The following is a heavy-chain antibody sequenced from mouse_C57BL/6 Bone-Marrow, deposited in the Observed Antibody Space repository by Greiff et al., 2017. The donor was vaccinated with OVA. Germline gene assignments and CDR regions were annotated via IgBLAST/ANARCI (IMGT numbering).Heavy chain of an antibody. V-gene: IGHV1-69*01. J-gene: IGHJ2*01. D-gene: IGHD1-1*01. Sequence: QVQLQQPGAELVMPGASVKLSCKASGYTFTSYWMHWVKQRPGQGLEWIVEIDPSDSYTNYNQKFKGKSTLTVDKSSSTAYMQLSSLTSEDSAVYYCARVGITTVVADYWGQGTTLTVSS. CDR1: GYTFTSYW. CDR2: IDPSDSYT. CDR3: ARVGITTVVADY.